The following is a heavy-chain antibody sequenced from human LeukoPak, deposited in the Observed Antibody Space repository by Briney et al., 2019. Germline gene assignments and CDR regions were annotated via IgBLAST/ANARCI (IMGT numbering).Heavy chain of an antibody. CDR1: GGSISSYF. V-gene: IGHV4-59*08. J-gene: IGHJ2*01. CDR2: IYYAGNT. D-gene: IGHD4-17*01. CDR3: ARHVAVTPWYFDL. Sequence: PETLSLTCTVSGGSISSYFWSWIRQPPGKALEWIGYIYYAGNTKYSPSLKGRVTISVDTSKNQFSLRLSSVTAADTAVYYCARHVAVTPWYFDLWGRGTLVTVSS.